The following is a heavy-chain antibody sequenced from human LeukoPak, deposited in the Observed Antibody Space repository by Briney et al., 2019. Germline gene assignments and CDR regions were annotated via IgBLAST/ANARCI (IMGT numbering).Heavy chain of an antibody. J-gene: IGHJ4*02. CDR1: GYTFTSYA. D-gene: IGHD6-19*01. CDR2: INAGNGNT. Sequence: ASVKVSCKASGYTFTSYAMHWVRQAPGQRLEWMGWINAGNGNTKYSQKFQGRVTITRDTSASIAYMELSSLRSEDTAVYYCARDEGIAVAGTFGYWGQGTLVTVSS. CDR3: ARDEGIAVAGTFGY. V-gene: IGHV1-3*01.